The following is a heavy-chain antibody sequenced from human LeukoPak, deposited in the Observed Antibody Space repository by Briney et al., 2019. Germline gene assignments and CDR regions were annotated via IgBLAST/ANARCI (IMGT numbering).Heavy chain of an antibody. V-gene: IGHV4-31*03. CDR1: GGSISSGGYY. D-gene: IGHD3-22*01. J-gene: IGHJ5*02. CDR2: IYYSGST. Sequence: SQTLSLTCTVSGGSISSGGYYWSWIRQHPGKGLEWIGYIYYSGSTYYNPSLKSRVTISVDMSKNQFSLKLSSVTAADTAVYYCVRQKYYYDSSGYYHNNWFDPWGQGTLVTVSS. CDR3: VRQKYYYDSSGYYHNNWFDP.